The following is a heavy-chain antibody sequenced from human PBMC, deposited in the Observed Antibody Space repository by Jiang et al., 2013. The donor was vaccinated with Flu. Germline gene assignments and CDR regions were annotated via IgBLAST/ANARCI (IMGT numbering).Heavy chain of an antibody. CDR1: AYKSINYW. D-gene: IGHD5-24*01. CDR2: IYPGDSDT. Sequence: CKTSAYKSINYWDRLGAPDCPERPGVDGIIYPGDSDTRYSPSFQGQVTISADKSISTAYLQWSSLKASDTAMYYCARSRDGYNFPWGQGTLVTVSS. CDR3: ARSRDGYNFP. V-gene: IGHV5-51*01. J-gene: IGHJ5*02.